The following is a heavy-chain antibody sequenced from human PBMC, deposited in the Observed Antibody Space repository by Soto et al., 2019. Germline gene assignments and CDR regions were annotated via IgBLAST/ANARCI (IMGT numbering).Heavy chain of an antibody. CDR1: GGSVSPYY. Sequence: QVLLQESGPGLVKSSETLSLTCTVSGGSVSPYYWSWIRQPPGKGLEWIGYIYSFGSTNYNASLESQVSMSVDTSKNQVALKLTSVTVAGTAVYYCARHKSTVNILDYWGQGTLVTVSS. V-gene: IGHV4-59*08. CDR3: ARHKSTVNILDY. CDR2: IYSFGST. J-gene: IGHJ4*02. D-gene: IGHD4-17*01.